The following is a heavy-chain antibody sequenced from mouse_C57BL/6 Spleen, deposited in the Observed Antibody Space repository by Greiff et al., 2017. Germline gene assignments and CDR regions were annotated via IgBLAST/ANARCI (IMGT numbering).Heavy chain of an antibody. J-gene: IGHJ1*03. D-gene: IGHD4-1*01. V-gene: IGHV5-17*01. CDR1: GFTFSDYG. CDR3: ARNWDWYFDV. Sequence: EVQLVESGGGLVKPGGSLKLSCAASGFTFSDYGMHWVRQAPEKGLEWVAYISSGSSTIYYADTVKGRFTISRDNDKNTLFLQMTSLRSEDTAMYYCARNWDWYFDVWGTGTTVTVSS. CDR2: ISSGSSTI.